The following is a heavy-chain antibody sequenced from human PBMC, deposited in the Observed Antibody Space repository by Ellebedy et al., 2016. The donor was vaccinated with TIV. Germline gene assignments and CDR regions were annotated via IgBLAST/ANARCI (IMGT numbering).Heavy chain of an antibody. Sequence: MPSETLSLTCAVYGGSSSGYYWSWIRQPPGKGLEWIGYFYNSVNTIYNPSLKSRVSMSVDTSKNQVSLKLRSVTAEDTAVYYCARFFESGSTGDYWGQGTLVTVSS. CDR2: FYNSVNT. CDR1: GGSSSGYY. CDR3: ARFFESGSTGDY. V-gene: IGHV4-59*08. J-gene: IGHJ4*02. D-gene: IGHD3-10*01.